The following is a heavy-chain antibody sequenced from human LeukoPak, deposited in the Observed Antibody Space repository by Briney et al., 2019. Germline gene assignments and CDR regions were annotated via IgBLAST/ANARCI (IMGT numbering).Heavy chain of an antibody. CDR3: AREGLCATGFDY. J-gene: IGHJ4*02. D-gene: IGHD1-26*01. V-gene: IGHV3-7*01. Sequence: GGSLRLSCAASGFTFSIYWMSWVRQAPGKGLEWVANIKQDGSEKYYVDSVKGRFTISRDNAKNSLYLQMNSLRAEDTAVYYCAREGLCATGFDYWGQGTLVTVSS. CDR2: IKQDGSEK. CDR1: GFTFSIYW.